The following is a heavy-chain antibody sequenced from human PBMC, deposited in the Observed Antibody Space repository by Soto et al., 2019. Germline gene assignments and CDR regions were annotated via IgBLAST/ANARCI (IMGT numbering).Heavy chain of an antibody. V-gene: IGHV3-30-3*01. D-gene: IGHD4-17*01. Sequence: GGSLRLSCAASGFTFSSYAMHWVRQAPGKGLEWVAVISYDGSNKYYADSVKGRFTISRDNSKNTLYLQMNSLRAEDTAVYSCARDNTRATVTIEAFDIWGQETMLTVSS. CDR1: GFTFSSYA. J-gene: IGHJ3*02. CDR2: ISYDGSNK. CDR3: ARDNTRATVTIEAFDI.